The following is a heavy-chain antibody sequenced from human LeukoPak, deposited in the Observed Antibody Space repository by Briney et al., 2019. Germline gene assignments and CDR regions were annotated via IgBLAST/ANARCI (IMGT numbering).Heavy chain of an antibody. D-gene: IGHD3-10*01. CDR3: ARVWEEGYYGSGSYVSWFDP. CDR2: IIPIFGTV. CDR1: GGTFSSYA. V-gene: IGHV1-69*05. J-gene: IGHJ5*02. Sequence: GASVKVSCKASGGTFSSYAISWVRQAPGQGLEWMGGIIPIFGTVNYAQKFQGRVTITTDESTSTAYMELSSLRSEDTAAYYCARVWEEGYYGSGSYVSWFDPWGQGTLVTVSS.